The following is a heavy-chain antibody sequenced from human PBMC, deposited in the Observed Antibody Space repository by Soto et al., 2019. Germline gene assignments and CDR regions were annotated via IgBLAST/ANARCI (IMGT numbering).Heavy chain of an antibody. CDR3: AHAFGGTSWPNDAFDV. V-gene: IGHV2-5*02. CDR1: GFSLSSNGVA. Sequence: QITLKEAGPTLVKPTQTLTLTYTFSGFSLSSNGVAVGWIRQPPGEALEWLALIYWDDDKRYRASLKTRLNITKNTSKNQVVLTMTDMDPVDTATYYCAHAFGGTSWPNDAFDVWGQGTVVTVSS. D-gene: IGHD1-26*01. CDR2: IYWDDDK. J-gene: IGHJ3*01.